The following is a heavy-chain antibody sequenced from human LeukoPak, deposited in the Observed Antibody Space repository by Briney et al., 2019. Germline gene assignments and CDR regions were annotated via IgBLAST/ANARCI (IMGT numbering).Heavy chain of an antibody. J-gene: IGHJ4*02. CDR3: ASRKRGNSYGSSEYFDY. CDR2: INHSGST. CDR1: GGSFSGYY. V-gene: IGHV4-34*01. Sequence: SETLSLTCAVYGGSFSGYYWSWIRQPPGKGLEWIGEINHSGSTNCNPSLKSRVTISVDTSKNQFSLKLSSVTAADTAVYYCASRKRGNSYGSSEYFDYWGQGTLVTVSS. D-gene: IGHD5-18*01.